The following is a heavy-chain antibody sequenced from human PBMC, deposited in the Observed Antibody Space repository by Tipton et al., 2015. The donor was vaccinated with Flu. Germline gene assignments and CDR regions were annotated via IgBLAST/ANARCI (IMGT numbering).Heavy chain of an antibody. Sequence: TLSLTCTVSGGSISSYYWSWIRQPAGKGLEWIGRIYTSGSTNYNPSLKSRVTMSVDTSKNQFSLKLSSVTAADTAVYYCAGDNVYCSGGSCYAHYYYGMDVWGQGTTVTVPS. CDR1: GGSISSYY. CDR3: AGDNVYCSGGSCYAHYYYGMDV. D-gene: IGHD2-15*01. V-gene: IGHV4-4*07. CDR2: IYTSGST. J-gene: IGHJ6*02.